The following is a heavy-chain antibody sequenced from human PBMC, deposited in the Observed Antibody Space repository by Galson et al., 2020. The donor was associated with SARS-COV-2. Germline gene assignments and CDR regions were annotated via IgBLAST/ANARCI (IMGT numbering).Heavy chain of an antibody. Sequence: GGSLRLSCAASGFTFSSYWMSWVRQAPGKGLEWVANIKQDGSEKYYVDSVKGRFTISRDNAKNSLYLQMNSLRAEDTAVYYCARVGSNNEPLEWLFDYYYYYYMDVWGKGTTVTVSS. D-gene: IGHD3-3*01. J-gene: IGHJ6*03. CDR3: ARVGSNNEPLEWLFDYYYYYYMDV. CDR1: GFTFSSYW. V-gene: IGHV3-7*01. CDR2: IKQDGSEK.